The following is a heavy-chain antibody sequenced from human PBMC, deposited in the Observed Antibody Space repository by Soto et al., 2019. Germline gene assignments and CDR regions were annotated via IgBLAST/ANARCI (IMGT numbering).Heavy chain of an antibody. D-gene: IGHD3-3*01. CDR2: IYYSGST. V-gene: IGHV4-30-4*01. J-gene: IGHJ5*02. CDR1: GGSISSGDYY. CDR3: ARSGFWSGYPYNWFDP. Sequence: QVQLQESGPGLVKPSQTLSLTCTVSGGSISSGDYYWSWIRQPPGKGLEWIGYIYYSGSTYYNPSLKSRVTTSVDTSRNQFSLQLSSVTAADTAVYYCARSGFWSGYPYNWFDPWGQGTLVTVSS.